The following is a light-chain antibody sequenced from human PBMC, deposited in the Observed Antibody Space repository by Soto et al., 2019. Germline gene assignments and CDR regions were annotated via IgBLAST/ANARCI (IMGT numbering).Light chain of an antibody. CDR3: QWGQSTPYT. CDR2: AAS. V-gene: IGKV1-39*01. J-gene: IGKJ2*01. CDR1: QNIRNY. Sequence: DIQMTQSPSSLSASVGDRVTITCRASQNIRNYLNWYQQKPADAPKLLIYAASTLQGAVPSRLSCSGSRTDFAHTISSLQPEDFATCHCQWGQSTPYTLGQGTRLE.